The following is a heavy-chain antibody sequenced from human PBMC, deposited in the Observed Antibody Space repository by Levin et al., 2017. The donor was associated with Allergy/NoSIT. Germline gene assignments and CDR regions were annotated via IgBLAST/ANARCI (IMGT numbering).Heavy chain of an antibody. D-gene: IGHD4-17*01. CDR2: INSDGSST. Sequence: GGSLRLSCAASGFTFSSYWMHWVRQAPGKGLVWVSRINSDGSSTSYADSVKGRFTISRDNAKNTLYLQMNSLRAEDTAVYYCARSYGDYVFTDDAFDSWGQGTMVTVSS. CDR1: GFTFSSYW. J-gene: IGHJ3*02. V-gene: IGHV3-74*01. CDR3: ARSYGDYVFTDDAFDS.